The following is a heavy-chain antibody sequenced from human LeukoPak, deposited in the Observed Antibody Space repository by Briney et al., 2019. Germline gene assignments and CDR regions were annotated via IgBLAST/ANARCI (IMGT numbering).Heavy chain of an antibody. Sequence: GASVKVSCKASGYTFTSYGITWVPQAPEQGLEWMGWISAYNGNTNYAQKLQGRVTMTTDTSTSTAYTELRSLRSDDTAVYYCARPNGDYVGDSFDYWGQGTLVTVSS. CDR1: GYTFTSYG. J-gene: IGHJ4*02. CDR3: ARPNGDYVGDSFDY. D-gene: IGHD4-17*01. CDR2: ISAYNGNT. V-gene: IGHV1-18*04.